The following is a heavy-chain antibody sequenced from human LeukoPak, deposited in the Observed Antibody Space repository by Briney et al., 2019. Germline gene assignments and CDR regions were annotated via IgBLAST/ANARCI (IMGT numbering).Heavy chain of an antibody. CDR1: GFTFDDYA. Sequence: PGGSLRLSCTASGFTFDDYAMSWFRQGPGKGLEWVGLTRSKAYGATTEYAASVKGRFTISRDDSKSIAYLQMNSLKTEDTAIYYCTRDPAFVAGDYFYDYWGQGTLVTVSS. V-gene: IGHV3-49*03. CDR2: TRSKAYGATT. CDR3: TRDPAFVAGDYFYDY. J-gene: IGHJ4*02. D-gene: IGHD6-19*01.